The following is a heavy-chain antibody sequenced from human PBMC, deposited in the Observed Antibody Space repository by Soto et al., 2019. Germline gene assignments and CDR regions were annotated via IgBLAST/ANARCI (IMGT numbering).Heavy chain of an antibody. CDR3: ARLYGDYVDY. J-gene: IGHJ4*02. V-gene: IGHV4-59*01. D-gene: IGHD4-17*01. CDR2: IYYSGST. CDR1: GGSISSYY. Sequence: QVQLQESGPGLVKPSETLSLTCTVSGGSISSYYWSWIRQPPGKGLEWIGYIYYSGSTNYNPSLKSRVTIAVDTSKNQLSLKLSSVTAADTAVYDCARLYGDYVDYWGQGTLVTVSS.